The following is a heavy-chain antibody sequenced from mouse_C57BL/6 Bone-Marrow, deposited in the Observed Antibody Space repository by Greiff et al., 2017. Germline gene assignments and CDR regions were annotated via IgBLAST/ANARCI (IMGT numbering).Heavy chain of an antibody. V-gene: IGHV6-3*01. Sequence: EVKLMESGGGLVQPGGSMKLSCVASGFTFSNYWMNWVRQSPEKGLEWVAQIRLKSDNYATHYAESVKGRFTISRDDSKSSVYLQMNNLRAEDTGIYYCTAHYYYEGYYFDYWGQGTTLTVSS. CDR3: TAHYYYEGYYFDY. J-gene: IGHJ2*01. CDR2: IRLKSDNYAT. CDR1: GFTFSNYW. D-gene: IGHD1-1*01.